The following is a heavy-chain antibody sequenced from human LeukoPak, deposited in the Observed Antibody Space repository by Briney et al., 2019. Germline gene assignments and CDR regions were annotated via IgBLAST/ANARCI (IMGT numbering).Heavy chain of an antibody. Sequence: PGGSLRLSCAASGFTFSYYSMTWVRQAPGKGLEWVSYISSSSTIYYADSVKGRFTISRDNAKNSLYLQMNSLRAEDTAVYYCARRLSMTTPRGYWGQGTLVTVSS. CDR1: GFTFSYYS. D-gene: IGHD2-15*01. V-gene: IGHV3-69-1*01. J-gene: IGHJ4*02. CDR3: ARRLSMTTPRGY. CDR2: ISSSSTI.